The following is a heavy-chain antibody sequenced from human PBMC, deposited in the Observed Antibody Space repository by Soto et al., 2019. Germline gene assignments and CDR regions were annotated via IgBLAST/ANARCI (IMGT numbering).Heavy chain of an antibody. CDR2: IHYSGTT. V-gene: IGHV4-59*01. J-gene: IGHJ4*02. CDR1: GTSIRSYY. CDR3: ARYNSYAIDY. D-gene: IGHD1-1*01. Sequence: SETLYLACTFSGTSIRSYYWIGILQPPGKGVEWIANIHYSGTTNYNPSLASRVTLSVDTSKSQFSLKMTSVTAADRAMYFCARYNSYAIDYWGRGPLVTVSS.